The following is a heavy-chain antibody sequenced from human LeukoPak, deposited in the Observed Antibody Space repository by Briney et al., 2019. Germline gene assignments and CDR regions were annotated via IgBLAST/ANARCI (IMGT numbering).Heavy chain of an antibody. CDR3: ARDQGSSGWFYYFDY. J-gene: IGHJ4*02. Sequence: GGSLRLSCAASGFTASSNYMSWVRQAPGKGLEWVSVIYSGGSTYYADSVKGRFTISRDNSKNTLYLQMNSLRAEDTAVYYCARDQGSSGWFYYFDYWGQGTLVTVSS. CDR1: GFTASSNY. CDR2: IYSGGST. D-gene: IGHD6-19*01. V-gene: IGHV3-66*01.